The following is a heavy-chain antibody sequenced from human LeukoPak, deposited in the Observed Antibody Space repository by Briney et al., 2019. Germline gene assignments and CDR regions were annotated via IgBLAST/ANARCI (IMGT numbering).Heavy chain of an antibody. CDR1: GFTFSSYS. CDR2: ISSSSSYI. D-gene: IGHD6-6*01. CDR3: ARGMHDSSAGVDY. V-gene: IGHV3-21*01. J-gene: IGHJ4*02. Sequence: GGPLRLSCAASGFTFSSYSMNWVRQAPGKGLEWVSSISSSSSYIYYADSVKGRFTISRDNAMNTVFLEMNSLEAEDTDVYYCARGMHDSSAGVDYWGQGTQVTVSA.